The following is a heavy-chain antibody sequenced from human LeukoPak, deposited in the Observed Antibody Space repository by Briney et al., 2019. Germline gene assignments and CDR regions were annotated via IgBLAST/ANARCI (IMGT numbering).Heavy chain of an antibody. D-gene: IGHD5-24*01. CDR1: GFTFSSFW. CDR2: INQDESDK. J-gene: IGHJ3*02. CDR3: ARDVEMATISDAFDI. Sequence: GGSLRLSCVASGFTFSSFWMSWVRQAPGKGLEWVGWINQDESDKQYVDSVKGRFTISRDNAKNSIYLQMNSLRAEDTAVYYCARDVEMATISDAFDIWGQGTMVTVSS. V-gene: IGHV3-7*01.